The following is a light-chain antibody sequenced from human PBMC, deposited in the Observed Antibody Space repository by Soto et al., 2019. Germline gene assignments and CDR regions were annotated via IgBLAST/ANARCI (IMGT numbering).Light chain of an antibody. V-gene: IGLV2-23*03. CDR3: CSYACRSTFAVV. Sequence: QSALTQPASVSGSPGQSITISCTGTSSDVGSYNLVSWYQQHPGKAPKLMIYEGSKRPSGVSNRFSGSKSGNTASPTISGLQAEDEADYYGCSYACRSTFAVVFGGGTKLTVL. CDR1: SSDVGSYNL. J-gene: IGLJ2*01. CDR2: EGS.